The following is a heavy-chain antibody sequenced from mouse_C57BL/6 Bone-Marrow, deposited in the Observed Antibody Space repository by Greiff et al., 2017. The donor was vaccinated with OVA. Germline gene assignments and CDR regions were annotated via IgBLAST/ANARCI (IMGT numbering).Heavy chain of an antibody. CDR3: ARCITTVVAHYAMDY. V-gene: IGHV1-26*01. D-gene: IGHD1-1*01. J-gene: IGHJ4*01. CDR2: INPNNGGT. Sequence: VQLKQSGPELVKPGASVKISCKASGYTFTDYYMNWVKQSHGKSLEWIGDINPNNGGTSYNQKFKGKATLTVDKSSSTAYMELRSLTSEDSAVYYCARCITTVVAHYAMDYWGQGTSVTVSS. CDR1: GYTFTDYY.